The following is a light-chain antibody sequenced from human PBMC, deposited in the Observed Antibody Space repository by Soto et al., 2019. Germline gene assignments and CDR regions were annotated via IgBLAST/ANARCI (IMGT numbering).Light chain of an antibody. CDR1: QTISRN. CDR2: GAS. V-gene: IGKV1-39*01. Sequence: IQMTQSPSSLSASVVDIVTITFRASQTISRNLNWYQQKPGKAPNLLIYGASNLQSGVPSRFTGSGSGTDFALAISSLQPEDFATYYCQQSDTIPITFGQGTRLEI. CDR3: QQSDTIPIT. J-gene: IGKJ5*01.